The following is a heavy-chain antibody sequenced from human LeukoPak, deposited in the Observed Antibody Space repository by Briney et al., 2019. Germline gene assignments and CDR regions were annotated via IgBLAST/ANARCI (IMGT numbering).Heavy chain of an antibody. CDR1: GGSFSSTHY. D-gene: IGHD3-22*01. Sequence: PSETLSLTCTVSGGSFSSTHYWGWIRQPPGKGLEWSGSIYYGVSTYYNASLRSRVTTSVDTSKNQFSLKLSSVTAADTAVYYCAKSTYYYDTFVNAFDLWGQGTVVTVSS. V-gene: IGHV4-39*07. CDR2: IYYGVST. J-gene: IGHJ3*01. CDR3: AKSTYYYDTFVNAFDL.